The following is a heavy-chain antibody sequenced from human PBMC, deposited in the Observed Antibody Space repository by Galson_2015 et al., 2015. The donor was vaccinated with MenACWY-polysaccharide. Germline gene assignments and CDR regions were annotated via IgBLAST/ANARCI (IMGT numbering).Heavy chain of an antibody. CDR3: ARESSRIVFHAFDI. V-gene: IGHV3-33*05. D-gene: IGHD6-19*01. Sequence: SLRLSCEVSGLTFRSSGMHWVRQAPGKGLEWVALIQNVGSPKAYADSVKGRFTISRDNSKNTLYLEMNSLRAEDTAVYYCARESSRIVFHAFDIWGQGTMVTVSS. CDR2: IQNVGSPK. J-gene: IGHJ3*02. CDR1: GLTFRSSG.